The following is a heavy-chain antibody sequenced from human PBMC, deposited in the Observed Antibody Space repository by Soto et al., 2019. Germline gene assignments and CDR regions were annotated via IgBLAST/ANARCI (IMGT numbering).Heavy chain of an antibody. Sequence: GGSLRLSCAASGFTVSSNYMSCVRQAPGKGLEWVSVIYSGGSTYYADSVKGRFTISRDNSKNTLYLQMNSLRAEDTAVYYCARDRVESGYPEYFQHWGQGTLVTVSS. V-gene: IGHV3-53*01. CDR2: IYSGGST. CDR1: GFTVSSNY. J-gene: IGHJ1*01. D-gene: IGHD3-22*01. CDR3: ARDRVESGYPEYFQH.